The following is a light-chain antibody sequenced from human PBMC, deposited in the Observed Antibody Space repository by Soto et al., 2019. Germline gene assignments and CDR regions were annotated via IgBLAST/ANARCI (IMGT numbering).Light chain of an antibody. V-gene: IGKV3-20*01. CDR2: GTS. J-gene: IGKJ2*01. Sequence: ETVLTQSPGTLSLSPGERATLSCRANQSISSSYLAWYQQKPGQAPRLLIYGTSNRATGIPDRFSGSGSGTDFTLTISRLEPEDFAVYFCQQYGSSPYTFGQGTKVDIK. CDR1: QSISSSY. CDR3: QQYGSSPYT.